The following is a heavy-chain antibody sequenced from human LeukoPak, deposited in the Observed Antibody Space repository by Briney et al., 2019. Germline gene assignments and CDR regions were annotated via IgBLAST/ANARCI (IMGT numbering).Heavy chain of an antibody. J-gene: IGHJ4*02. D-gene: IGHD4-17*01. CDR1: GFSFTSYW. CDR3: ARQSTVTTPFAY. Sequence: GESLKISCKVSGFSFTSYWIGWVRQMPGKGLEWMGIIYPGDSDTRYSPSFQGQVTISVDKSINTAYLQWSSLKASDTAMYFCARQSTVTTPFAYWGQGTLVIVSS. CDR2: IYPGDSDT. V-gene: IGHV5-51*01.